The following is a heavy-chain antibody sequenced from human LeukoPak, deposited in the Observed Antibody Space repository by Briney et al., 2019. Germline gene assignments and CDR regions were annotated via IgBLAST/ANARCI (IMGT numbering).Heavy chain of an antibody. V-gene: IGHV3-23*01. CDR3: AKEGDHHYDGRTWLPQYYFVR. CDR2: ISGRGDST. Sequence: QAGGSLRLSCAASGYTFKNYAMYWVRQAPGKGLEWVSLISGRGDSTNSADSVKGRFTISRDNSKNMLYLQLNGLRADDTAVYYCAKEGDHHYDGRTWLPQYYFVRWGQGTLVTVSS. CDR1: GYTFKNYA. J-gene: IGHJ4*02. D-gene: IGHD3-22*01.